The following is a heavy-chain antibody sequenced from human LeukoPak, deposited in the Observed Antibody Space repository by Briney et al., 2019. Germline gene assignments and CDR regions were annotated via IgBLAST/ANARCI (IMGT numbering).Heavy chain of an antibody. D-gene: IGHD3-10*01. CDR3: AREGDGSGPLMDV. Sequence: SQTLSLTRTVSGGSISSGDYYWSWIRQPPGKGLEWIGYIYYSGSTYYNPSLKSRVTISVDTSKNQFSLKLSSVTAADTAVYYCAREGDGSGPLMDVWGQGTTVTVSS. J-gene: IGHJ6*02. CDR1: GGSISSGDYY. CDR2: IYYSGST. V-gene: IGHV4-30-4*01.